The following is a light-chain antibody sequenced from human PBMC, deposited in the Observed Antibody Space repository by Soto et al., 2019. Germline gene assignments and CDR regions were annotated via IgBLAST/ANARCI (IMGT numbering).Light chain of an antibody. Sequence: QSALTQPASVSGSPGQSITISCTGTSSDIGGYKYVSWYRQHPGKAPKLMIYDVFNRPSGVSTRFSGSKSGNTASLTISGLQAEDEANYYCSPYTGSTTWVFGGGTKLTVL. CDR1: SSDIGGYKY. CDR3: SPYTGSTTWV. CDR2: DVF. V-gene: IGLV2-14*03. J-gene: IGLJ3*02.